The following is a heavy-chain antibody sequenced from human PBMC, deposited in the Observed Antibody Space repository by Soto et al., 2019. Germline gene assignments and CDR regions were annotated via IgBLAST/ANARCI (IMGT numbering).Heavy chain of an antibody. J-gene: IGHJ5*02. CDR1: GVTFSSYG. CDR3: AKGSKRWWNFLDWFDP. CDR2: ISYDGSQK. D-gene: IGHD2-15*01. Sequence: SLRLSYAASGVTFSSYGMHWVRQAPGKGLEWVAVISYDGSQKYYTDSVKGRFTISRDNSKNTLYLQMNSLKAEDTAVYYCAKGSKRWWNFLDWFDPWGQGTLVTVSS. V-gene: IGHV3-30*18.